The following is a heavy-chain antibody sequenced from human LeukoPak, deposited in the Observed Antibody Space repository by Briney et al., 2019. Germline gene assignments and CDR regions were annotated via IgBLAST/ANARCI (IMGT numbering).Heavy chain of an antibody. D-gene: IGHD3-9*01. Sequence: PGGSLRLSCAASGFTFSSYAMSWVRQAARKRLEWVSAISGSGGSTYYADSVKGRFTISRDNSKNTLYLQMNSLRAEDTAVYYCQTDSGIRYFDWLSIPQYYFDYWGQGTLVTVSS. CDR2: ISGSGGST. CDR1: GFTFSSYA. CDR3: QTDSGIRYFDWLSIPQYYFDY. V-gene: IGHV3-23*01. J-gene: IGHJ4*02.